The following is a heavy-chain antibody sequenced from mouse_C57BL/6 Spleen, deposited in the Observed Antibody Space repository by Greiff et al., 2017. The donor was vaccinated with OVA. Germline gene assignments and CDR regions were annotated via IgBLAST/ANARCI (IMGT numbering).Heavy chain of an antibody. CDR1: GYTFTDYN. V-gene: IGHV1-22*01. J-gene: IGHJ1*03. CDR2: INPNNGGT. CDR3: ARYYYGPYWYFDV. Sequence: VQLKESGPELVKPGASVKMSCKASGYTFTDYNMHWVKQSHGKSLEWIGYINPNNGGTSYNQKFKGKATLTVNKSSSTAYMELRSLTSEDSAVYYCARYYYGPYWYFDVGGTGTTVTVSS. D-gene: IGHD1-1*01.